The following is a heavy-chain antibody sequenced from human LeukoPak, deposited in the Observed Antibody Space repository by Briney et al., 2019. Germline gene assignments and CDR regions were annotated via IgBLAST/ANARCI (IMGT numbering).Heavy chain of an antibody. J-gene: IGHJ4*02. CDR1: GFTFDDYA. CDR2: ISWNSGSI. D-gene: IGHD3-9*01. CDR3: AKDNGYDILTGYYDY. V-gene: IGHV3-9*01. Sequence: GGSLRLSCAASGFTFDDYAMHWVRQAPGGGLEWVSGISWNSGSIGYTDSVKGRFTISRDNAKNSLYLQMNSLRAEDTALYYCAKDNGYDILTGYYDYWGQGTLVTVSS.